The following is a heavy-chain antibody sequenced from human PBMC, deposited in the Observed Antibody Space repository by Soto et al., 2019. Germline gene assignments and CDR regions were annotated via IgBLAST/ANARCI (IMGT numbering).Heavy chain of an antibody. CDR2: INAGNGDT. Sequence: QVQLVQSGAEVKKPGASVKVSCKASGYTFTSYAMHWVRQAPGQRLEWMGWINAGNGDTKYSQKFQGRVTITGDTSASTAYMELSSLRSEDTAVYYCARVDYGDCGLGYFDLWGRGTLVTVSS. J-gene: IGHJ2*01. V-gene: IGHV1-3*01. D-gene: IGHD4-17*01. CDR1: GYTFTSYA. CDR3: ARVDYGDCGLGYFDL.